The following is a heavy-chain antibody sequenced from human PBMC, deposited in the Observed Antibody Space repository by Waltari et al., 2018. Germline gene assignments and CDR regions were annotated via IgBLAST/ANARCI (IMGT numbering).Heavy chain of an antibody. Sequence: QVQLQESGPGLVKPSETLSLTCTVSGGSISSYYWSWIRQPPGKGLEWIGYIYYSGRTNYNPSLKSRVTISVDTSKNQFSLKLSSVTAADTAVYYCARETSGSYGYWGQGTLVTVSS. CDR1: GGSISSYY. CDR2: IYYSGRT. D-gene: IGHD1-26*01. V-gene: IGHV4-59*01. J-gene: IGHJ4*02. CDR3: ARETSGSYGY.